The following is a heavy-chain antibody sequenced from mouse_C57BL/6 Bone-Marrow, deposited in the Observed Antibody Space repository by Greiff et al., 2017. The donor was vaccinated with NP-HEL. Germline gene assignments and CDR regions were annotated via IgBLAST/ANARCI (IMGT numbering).Heavy chain of an antibody. CDR3: ARRGYYYGSSYLAWFAY. D-gene: IGHD1-1*01. CDR2: IWSGGST. Sequence: QVQLKESGPGLVQPSQSLSITCTVSGFSLTSYGVHWVRQSPGKGLEWLGVIWSGGSTDYNAAFISRLSISKDNSKSQVFFKMNSLQADDTAIYYCARRGYYYGSSYLAWFAYWGQGTLVTVSA. CDR1: GFSLTSYG. V-gene: IGHV2-2*01. J-gene: IGHJ3*01.